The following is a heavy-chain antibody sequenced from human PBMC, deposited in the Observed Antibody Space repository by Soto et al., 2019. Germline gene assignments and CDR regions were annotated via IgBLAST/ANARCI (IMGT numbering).Heavy chain of an antibody. J-gene: IGHJ3*02. CDR1: GGSINDFY. D-gene: IGHD3-10*01. Sequence: PSETLSLTCTVSGGSINDFYWSWIRQPPGKGLEWIGYIYYSGSTDYNPSLKGRVTISVDTSKNQFSLKLRSVTAADTAVYYCARDEPDTGEGFDIWGQGTMVTVS. CDR2: IYYSGST. CDR3: ARDEPDTGEGFDI. V-gene: IGHV4-59*01.